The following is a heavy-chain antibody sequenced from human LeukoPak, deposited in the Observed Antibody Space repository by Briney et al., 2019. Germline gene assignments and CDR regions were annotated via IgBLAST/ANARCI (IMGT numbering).Heavy chain of an antibody. D-gene: IGHD1-26*01. CDR1: GFTFSSYW. CDR3: ARRERQSGNYYYFDY. J-gene: IGHJ4*02. V-gene: IGHV3-7*01. CDR2: IKEEGSEK. Sequence: GGSLRLSCAVSGFTFSSYWMSWVRQAPGKGLEWVASIKEEGSEKHYVDSVKGRFTISRDNAKNSLYLQMNSLRDEDTAVYYCARRERQSGNYYYFDYWGQGTLVTVSS.